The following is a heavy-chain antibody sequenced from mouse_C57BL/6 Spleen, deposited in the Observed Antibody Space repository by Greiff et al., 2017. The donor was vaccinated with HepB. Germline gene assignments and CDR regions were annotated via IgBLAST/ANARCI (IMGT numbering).Heavy chain of an antibody. J-gene: IGHJ2*01. Sequence: QVQLQQPGAELVKPGASVKLSCKASGYTFTSYWMQWVKQRPGQGLEWIGEIDPSDSYTNYNQKFKGKATLTVDTSSSTAYTPLSSLTSEDSAVYSSARHSSSYHYYFDYWGQGTTLTVSS. CDR3: ARHSSSYHYYFDY. CDR2: IDPSDSYT. CDR1: GYTFTSYW. V-gene: IGHV1-50*01. D-gene: IGHD3-2*02.